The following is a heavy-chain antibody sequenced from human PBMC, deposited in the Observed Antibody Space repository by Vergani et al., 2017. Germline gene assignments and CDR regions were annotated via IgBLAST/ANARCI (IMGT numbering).Heavy chain of an antibody. CDR2: ISSSSSTI. CDR1: GFTFSSYS. J-gene: IGHJ4*02. D-gene: IGHD6-19*01. Sequence: EVQLVESGGGLVQPGGSLRLSCAASGFTFSSYSMNWVRQAPGKGLEWVSYISSSSSTIYYAGSVKGRFTISRDNAKNSLYLQMNSLRAEDTAVYYCASSSGWYKSYYFDYWGQGTLVTVSS. CDR3: ASSSGWYKSYYFDY. V-gene: IGHV3-48*01.